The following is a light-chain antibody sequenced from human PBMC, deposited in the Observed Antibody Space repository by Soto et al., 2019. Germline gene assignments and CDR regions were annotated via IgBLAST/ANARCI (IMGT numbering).Light chain of an antibody. CDR3: ETWDSNTHTV. CDR1: SGHSTYT. CDR2: IERSGSY. V-gene: IGLV4-60*03. Sequence: VLTQSSSASASLGSSVKLTCTLSSGHSTYTIAWHQQQPGKAPRYLMKIERSGSYNKGSGVPDRFSGSSSGADRYLTISNLQSEDEADYYCETWDSNTHTVFGGGTQLTVL. J-gene: IGLJ7*01.